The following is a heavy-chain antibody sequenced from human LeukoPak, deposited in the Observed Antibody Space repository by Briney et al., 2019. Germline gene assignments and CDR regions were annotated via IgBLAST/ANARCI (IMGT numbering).Heavy chain of an antibody. CDR2: IKQGGSEK. CDR1: GFTFSSYW. CDR3: ARDLVYSSSFRTNWFDP. V-gene: IGHV3-7*03. J-gene: IGHJ5*02. D-gene: IGHD6-6*01. Sequence: PGGSLRLSCAASGFTFSSYWMSWVRQAPGKGLEWVANIKQGGSEKYYVDSVKGRFTISRDNAKNSLYLQMNSLRAEDTAVYYCARDLVYSSSFRTNWFDPWGQGTLVTVSS.